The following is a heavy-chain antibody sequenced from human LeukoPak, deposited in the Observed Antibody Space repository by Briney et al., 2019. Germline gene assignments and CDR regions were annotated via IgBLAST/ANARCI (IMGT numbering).Heavy chain of an antibody. CDR1: GFTFSSYA. V-gene: IGHV3-23*01. J-gene: IGHJ6*02. Sequence: GGSLRLSCAASGFTFSSYAMSWVRQAPGKGLEWVSAISGSGGSTYYGDSTYYADSVKGRFTISRDNSKNTLYLQMDSLRGEDTAVYYCAKGFGDYYGTDVWGQGTTVTVAS. D-gene: IGHD3-10*01. CDR3: AKGFGDYYGTDV. CDR2: ISGSGGSTYYGDST.